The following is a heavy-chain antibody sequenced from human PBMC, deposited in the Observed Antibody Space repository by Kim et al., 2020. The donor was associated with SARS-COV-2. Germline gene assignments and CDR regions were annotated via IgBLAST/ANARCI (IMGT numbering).Heavy chain of an antibody. CDR3: ARCAVAAAAGTYDY. Sequence: SETLSLTCAVYGGSFSGYYWSWIRQPPGKGLEWIGEINHSGSTNYNPSLKSRVTISVDTSKNQFSLKLSSVTAADTAVYYCARCAVAAAAGTYDYWGQGT. V-gene: IGHV4-34*01. CDR2: INHSGST. D-gene: IGHD6-13*01. CDR1: GGSFSGYY. J-gene: IGHJ4*02.